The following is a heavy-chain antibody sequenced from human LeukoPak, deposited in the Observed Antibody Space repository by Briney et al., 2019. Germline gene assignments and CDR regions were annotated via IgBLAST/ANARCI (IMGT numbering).Heavy chain of an antibody. CDR1: GLTFRDYF. J-gene: IGHJ4*02. D-gene: IGHD3-22*01. CDR3: TRDWNYYDSSGDY. V-gene: IGHV3-11*04. Sequence: GGSQTLSCAASGLTFRDYFMSWIRQSPGGGREGVSYISGRGDIRYYAASVKGRFTISRDNAKNPVFLKMNSMRAEDTAVYYCTRDWNYYDSSGDYWGQGTLVAVSS. CDR2: ISGRGDIR.